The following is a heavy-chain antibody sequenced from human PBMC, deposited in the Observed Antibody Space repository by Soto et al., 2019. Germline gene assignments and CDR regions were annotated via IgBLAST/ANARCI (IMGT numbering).Heavy chain of an antibody. D-gene: IGHD1-26*01. V-gene: IGHV3-30*18. CDR2: ISYDGSNK. J-gene: IGHJ3*02. CDR3: AKDGSYSGSYQGAFDI. Sequence: QVQLVESGGGVVQPGRSLRFSCAASGFTFSSYGMHWVRQAPGKGLEWVAVISYDGSNKYYADSVKGRFTISRDNSKNTLYLQMNSLRAEDTAVYYCAKDGSYSGSYQGAFDIWGQGTMVTVSS. CDR1: GFTFSSYG.